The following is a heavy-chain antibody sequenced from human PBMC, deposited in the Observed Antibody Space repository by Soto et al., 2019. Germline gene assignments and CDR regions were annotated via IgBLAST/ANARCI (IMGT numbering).Heavy chain of an antibody. J-gene: IGHJ6*02. CDR1: GFTFSDYY. Sequence: QVQLVESGGGLVKPGGSLRLSCAASGFTFSDYYMNWIRQAQGKGLEWVSYISSSGTTIYYADSVKGRFTISRDNAKNSLFLQMNSLRAEDTALYYCARGHSIFYGMDVWGQGTTVTVSS. CDR2: ISSSGTTI. V-gene: IGHV3-11*01. CDR3: ARGHSIFYGMDV. D-gene: IGHD2-21*01.